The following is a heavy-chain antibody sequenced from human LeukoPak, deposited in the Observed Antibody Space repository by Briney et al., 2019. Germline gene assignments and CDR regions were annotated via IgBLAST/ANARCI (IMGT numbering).Heavy chain of an antibody. Sequence: SVKVSCKASGGTFSSYAISWVRQAPGQGLEWMGRIIPILGIANYAQKFQGRVTITADKSTSTAYMELSSLRSEDTAVYYCASEGQQLVRGGLTHWFDPWGQGTLVTVSS. J-gene: IGHJ5*02. D-gene: IGHD6-6*01. V-gene: IGHV1-69*04. CDR2: IIPILGIA. CDR3: ASEGQQLVRGGLTHWFDP. CDR1: GGTFSSYA.